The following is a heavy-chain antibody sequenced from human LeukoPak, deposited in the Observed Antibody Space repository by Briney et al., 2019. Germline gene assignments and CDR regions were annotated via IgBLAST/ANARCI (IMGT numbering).Heavy chain of an antibody. CDR1: GFTFSSYS. CDR3: AKAKDYYGSGSYPDY. J-gene: IGHJ4*02. Sequence: GGSLRLSCAASGFTFSSYSMNWVRQPPGKGLEWVSVISVSGGSSNYGDSVKGRFTVSRDNSKNTLYLQMNSLRVEDTAIYYCAKAKDYYGSGSYPDYWGQGTLVTVS. D-gene: IGHD3-10*01. V-gene: IGHV3-23*01. CDR2: ISVSGGSS.